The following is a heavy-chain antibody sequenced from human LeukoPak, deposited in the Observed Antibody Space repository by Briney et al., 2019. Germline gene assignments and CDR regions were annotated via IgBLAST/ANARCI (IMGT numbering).Heavy chain of an antibody. Sequence: GGSLRLSCAASGFTFSTYEMNWVRQAPGKGLEWISYISANGDTIYYADSVRGRFTISIDNAKNSLSLLMNSLRVEDTALYYCVSAYGGLLDYWGQGSLVTVSS. D-gene: IGHD3-16*01. J-gene: IGHJ4*02. CDR3: VSAYGGLLDY. CDR2: ISANGDTI. CDR1: GFTFSTYE. V-gene: IGHV3-48*03.